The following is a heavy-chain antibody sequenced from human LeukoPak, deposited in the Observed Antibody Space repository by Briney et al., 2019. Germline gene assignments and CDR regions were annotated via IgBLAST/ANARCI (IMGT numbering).Heavy chain of an antibody. D-gene: IGHD6-13*01. V-gene: IGHV4-59*01. J-gene: IGHJ4*02. Sequence: SETLSLTCTVSGGSISSYYWSWIRQPPGKGLEWIGYIYYSGTTNYNPSLKSRVTISVDTSKNQFSLKLSSVTAADTAVYYCARGVYIAAAQYAYWGQRTLVTVSS. CDR3: ARGVYIAAAQYAY. CDR2: IYYSGTT. CDR1: GGSISSYY.